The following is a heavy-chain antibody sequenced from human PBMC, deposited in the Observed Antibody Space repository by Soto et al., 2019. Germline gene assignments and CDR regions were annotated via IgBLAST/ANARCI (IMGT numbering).Heavy chain of an antibody. CDR2: IYYSGST. V-gene: IGHV4-39*01. Sequence: SETLSLTCTVSGGSISSSSYYWGWIRQPPGKGLEWIGSIYYSGSTYYNPSLKSRVTISVDTSKNQFSLKLSSVTAADTAVYYCARAMIGQVDYWGQGTLVTVSS. CDR3: ARAMIGQVDY. J-gene: IGHJ4*02. CDR1: GGSISSSSYY. D-gene: IGHD3-22*01.